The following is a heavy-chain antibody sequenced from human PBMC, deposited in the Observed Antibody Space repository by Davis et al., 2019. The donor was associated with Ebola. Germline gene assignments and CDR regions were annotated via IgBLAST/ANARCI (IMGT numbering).Heavy chain of an antibody. Sequence: AASVKVSCKPSGYIFTTSAIHWVRQAPGQGLEWMGCINTKTGNPTYAQGFTGRFVFSLDTSVSTAFLQISSLKAEDTAFYYCAREPYSSSWDPFDYWGQGTLVTVSS. D-gene: IGHD6-13*01. CDR1: GYIFTTSA. CDR2: INTKTGNP. V-gene: IGHV7-4-1*02. J-gene: IGHJ4*02. CDR3: AREPYSSSWDPFDY.